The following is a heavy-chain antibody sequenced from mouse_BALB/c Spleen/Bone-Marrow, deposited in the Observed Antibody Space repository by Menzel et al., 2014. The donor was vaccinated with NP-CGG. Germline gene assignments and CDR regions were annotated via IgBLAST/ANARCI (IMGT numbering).Heavy chain of an antibody. Sequence: VQLQQSGAELVRPGSSVKISCKASGYAFSSYWMNWVKQRPGQGLGWIGQIYPGDGDTSYNGKFKGKATLTADKSSSTAYMQLSSLTSEDSAVYFCARQYGNYFDYWGQGTTLTVSS. J-gene: IGHJ2*01. CDR2: IYPGDGDT. CDR1: GYAFSSYW. CDR3: ARQYGNYFDY. D-gene: IGHD2-10*02. V-gene: IGHV1-80*01.